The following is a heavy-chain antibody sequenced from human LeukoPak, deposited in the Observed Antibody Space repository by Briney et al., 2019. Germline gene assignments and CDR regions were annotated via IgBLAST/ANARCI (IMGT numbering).Heavy chain of an antibody. CDR3: ARDSSGYYYFDY. J-gene: IGHJ4*02. V-gene: IGHV4-30-4*08. Sequence: PSETLSLTCTVSGGSISSGGYYWSWIRQPPGKGLEWIGYIYYSGSTYYNPSLKSRVTISVDTSKNQFSLKLSSVTAADTAVYYCARDSSGYYYFDYWGQGTLVTVSS. CDR2: IYYSGST. CDR1: GGSISSGGYY. D-gene: IGHD3-22*01.